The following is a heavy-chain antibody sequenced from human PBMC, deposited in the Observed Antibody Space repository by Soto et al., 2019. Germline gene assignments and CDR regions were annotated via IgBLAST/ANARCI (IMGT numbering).Heavy chain of an antibody. CDR2: IIPIFGTA. J-gene: IGHJ6*02. V-gene: IGHV1-69*13. CDR3: ARYCSSTSCYPFYYYYGMDV. D-gene: IGHD2-2*01. Sequence: SVKVSCKASGGTFSSYAISWVRQAPGQGLEWMGGIIPIFGTANYAQKFQGRVTITADESTSTAYMELSSLRSEDAAVYYCARYCSSTSCYPFYYYYGMDVRGQGTTVTVSS. CDR1: GGTFSSYA.